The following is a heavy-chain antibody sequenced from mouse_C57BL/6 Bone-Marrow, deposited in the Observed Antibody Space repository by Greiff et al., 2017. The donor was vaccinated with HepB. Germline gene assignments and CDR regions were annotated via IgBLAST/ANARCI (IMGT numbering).Heavy chain of an antibody. CDR2: ISSGGSYT. Sequence: EVMLVESGGDLVKPGGSLKLSCAASGFTFSSYGMSWVRQTPDKRLEWVATISSGGSYTYYPDSVKGRFTISRDNAKNTLYLQMSSLKSEDTAMYYCARQRYYGSNYAMDYWGQGTSVTVSS. V-gene: IGHV5-6*02. J-gene: IGHJ4*01. D-gene: IGHD1-1*01. CDR1: GFTFSSYG. CDR3: ARQRYYGSNYAMDY.